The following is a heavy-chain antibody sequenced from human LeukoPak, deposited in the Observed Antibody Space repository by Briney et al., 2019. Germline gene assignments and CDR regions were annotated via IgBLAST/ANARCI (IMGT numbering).Heavy chain of an antibody. CDR3: VRDSPGYGAYDFD. J-gene: IGHJ4*02. CDR2: IKEDGSAK. D-gene: IGHD5-12*01. V-gene: IGHV3-7*01. CDR1: GFTFSSYW. Sequence: GGSLRLSCAASGFTFSSYWMSWVRQAPGKGLEGVANIKEDGSAKYYVDSVKGRFTISRDNDKNSLYLQMNNLSAEDTAVYYCVRDSPGYGAYDFDWGQGTLVTVSS.